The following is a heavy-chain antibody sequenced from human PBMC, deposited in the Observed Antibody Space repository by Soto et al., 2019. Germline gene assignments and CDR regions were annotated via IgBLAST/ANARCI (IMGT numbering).Heavy chain of an antibody. V-gene: IGHV1-18*01. CDR1: GYTFTSYG. CDR2: INAYNGNT. D-gene: IGHD3-10*01. Sequence: ASVKVSCKASGYTFTSYGISWVRQAPGQGFEWMGWINAYNGNTSYAQKLQGRVTMTRNTSTSTAYMELSSLRSEDTAVYYCARGHITMVRGVIRTRIYYMDVWGKGTTVTVSS. J-gene: IGHJ6*03. CDR3: ARGHITMVRGVIRTRIYYMDV.